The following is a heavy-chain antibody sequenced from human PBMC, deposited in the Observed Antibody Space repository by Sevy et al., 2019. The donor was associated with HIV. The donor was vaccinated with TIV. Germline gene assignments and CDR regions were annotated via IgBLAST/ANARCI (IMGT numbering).Heavy chain of an antibody. J-gene: IGHJ4*02. CDR2: IYYSGST. D-gene: IGHD3-3*01. CDR3: ARGSGYYSDY. Sequence: SETLSLTCTVSGGSISSGGYYWSRIRQHPGKGLEWIGYIYYSGSTYYNPSLKSRVTISVDTSKNQFSLKLSSVTAADTAVYYCARGSGYYSDYWGQGTLVTVSS. V-gene: IGHV4-31*03. CDR1: GGSISSGGYY.